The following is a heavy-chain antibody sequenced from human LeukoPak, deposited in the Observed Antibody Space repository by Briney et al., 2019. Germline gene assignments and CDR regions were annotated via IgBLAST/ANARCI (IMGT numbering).Heavy chain of an antibody. V-gene: IGHV4-34*01. Sequence: KSGGSLRLSCAASGFTFSSYEMNWVRQPPGKGLEWIGEINHSGSTKYNPSLKSRVTISVDTSKNQFSLKVSSMTAADTAVYYCARAPQSDYGTHWYFDLWGRGTLVTVSS. D-gene: IGHD4-17*01. CDR2: INHSGST. CDR1: GFTFSSYE. CDR3: ARAPQSDYGTHWYFDL. J-gene: IGHJ2*01.